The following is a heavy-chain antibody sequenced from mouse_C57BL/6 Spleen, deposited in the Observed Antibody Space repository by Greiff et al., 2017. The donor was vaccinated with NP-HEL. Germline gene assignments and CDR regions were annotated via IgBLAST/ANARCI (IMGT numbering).Heavy chain of an antibody. CDR2: IDPENGDT. CDR3: TLSMIRGLFAY. D-gene: IGHD2-4*01. J-gene: IGHJ3*01. Sequence: EVHLVESGAELVRPGASVKLSCTASGFNIKDDYMHWVKQRPEQGLEWIGWIDPENGDTEYASKFQGKATITADTSSNTAYLQLSSLTSEDTAVYYCTLSMIRGLFAYWGQGTLVTVSA. V-gene: IGHV14-4*01. CDR1: GFNIKDDY.